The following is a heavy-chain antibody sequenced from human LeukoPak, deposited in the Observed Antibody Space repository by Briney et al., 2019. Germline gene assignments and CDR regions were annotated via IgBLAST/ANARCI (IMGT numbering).Heavy chain of an antibody. Sequence: AASVKVSCKVSGYTLTELSMHWVRQAPGKGLEWVGGFDPEDGETIYAQKFQGRVTMTEDTSTDTAYMELSSLRSEDTAVYYCATVDSGWQTEGYYGMDVWGQGTTVTVSS. J-gene: IGHJ6*02. CDR3: ATVDSGWQTEGYYGMDV. CDR2: FDPEDGET. D-gene: IGHD6-19*01. V-gene: IGHV1-24*01. CDR1: GYTLTELS.